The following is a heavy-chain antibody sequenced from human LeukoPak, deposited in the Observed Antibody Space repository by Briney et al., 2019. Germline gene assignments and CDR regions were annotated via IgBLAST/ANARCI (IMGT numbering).Heavy chain of an antibody. V-gene: IGHV3-74*01. D-gene: IGHD4-23*01. CDR3: ATDLDYGGYSHFDF. CDR1: GFTFSSYW. J-gene: IGHJ4*02. CDR2: IKSDGSSI. Sequence: PGGFLRLSCAASGFTFSSYWMHWVRQGPGKGLVWVSRIKSDGSSIRYADFVKGRFTISRDNAKNTLWLQMNSLRAEDTAVYYCATDLDYGGYSHFDFWGQGTLVTVSS.